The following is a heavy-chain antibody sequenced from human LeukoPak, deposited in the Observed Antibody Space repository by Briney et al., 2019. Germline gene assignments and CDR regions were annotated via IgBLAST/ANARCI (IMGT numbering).Heavy chain of an antibody. J-gene: IGHJ5*02. CDR2: IYYSGST. V-gene: IGHV4-59*01. CDR3: ARIYYYDSSGYSNWFDP. D-gene: IGHD3-22*01. Sequence: PSETLSLTCTVSGGSISSYYWSWIRQPPGKGLEWIGCIYYSGSTNYNPSLKSRVTISVDTSKNQFSLKLSSVTAADTAVYYCARIYYYDSSGYSNWFDPWGQGTLVTVSS. CDR1: GGSISSYY.